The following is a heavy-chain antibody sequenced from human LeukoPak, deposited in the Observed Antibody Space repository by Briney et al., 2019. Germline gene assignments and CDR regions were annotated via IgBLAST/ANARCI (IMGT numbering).Heavy chain of an antibody. V-gene: IGHV3-21*01. CDR1: GFAFRSYT. D-gene: IGHD2-2*01. Sequence: GGSLRLSRAASGFAFRSYTMNWVRQAPGKGLEWVSSISSSSSSIYYADSVKGRFTISRDNANKSLYLQMNSLRAEDTAMYYCARGFCTSTSCYGSYWGQGTLVTVSS. CDR2: ISSSSSSI. J-gene: IGHJ4*02. CDR3: ARGFCTSTSCYGSY.